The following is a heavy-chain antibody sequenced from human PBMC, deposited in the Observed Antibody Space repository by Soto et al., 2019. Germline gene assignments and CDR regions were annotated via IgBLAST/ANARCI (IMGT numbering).Heavy chain of an antibody. D-gene: IGHD3-22*01. J-gene: IGHJ4*02. CDR1: GFIFSSHS. CDR2: ISPGSTTI. Sequence: GGSLRLSCAASGFIFSSHSMNWVRQAPGKGLEWVSYISPGSTTIYYADSVKGRVTISRDNAKNSLYLQMNSLRDEDTAVYYCARDPGGYYDTSGYHWGQGTLVTVSS. CDR3: ARDPGGYYDTSGYH. V-gene: IGHV3-48*02.